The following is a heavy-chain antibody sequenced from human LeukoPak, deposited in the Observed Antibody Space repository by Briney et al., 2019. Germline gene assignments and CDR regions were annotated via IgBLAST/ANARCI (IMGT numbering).Heavy chain of an antibody. D-gene: IGHD2-21*01. V-gene: IGHV1-3*01. CDR1: GYTFTSNY. J-gene: IGHJ4*02. CDR3: ARRLGRSFDY. Sequence: ASVKVSCKASGYTFTSNYIHWVRQAPGQRLEWMGWINVGNGNTKYSQNFQGRITISRDTSATTAYMDLSSLRSEDTAVYYCARRLGRSFDYWGQGTLVTVSS. CDR2: INVGNGNT.